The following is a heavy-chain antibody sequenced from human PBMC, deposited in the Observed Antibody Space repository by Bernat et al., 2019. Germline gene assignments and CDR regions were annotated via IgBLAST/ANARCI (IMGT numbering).Heavy chain of an antibody. CDR2: IWFDGSQI. CDR3: ARMRQVLNNNHLDS. CDR1: GFTFSYHG. D-gene: IGHD1-20*01. J-gene: IGHJ4*02. Sequence: QVYLVESGGGVVQPGTSLRLSCATSGFTFSYHGMHWVRQVPGKGLEWVALIWFDGSQIYYADSVKGRFTISRDNSRNTLYLQMNSLRAEDTGVYHCARMRQVLNNNHLDSWGQGTLVTVSS. V-gene: IGHV3-33*01.